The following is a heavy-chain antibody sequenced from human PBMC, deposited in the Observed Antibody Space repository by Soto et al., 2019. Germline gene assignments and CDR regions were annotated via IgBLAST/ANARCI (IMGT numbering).Heavy chain of an antibody. J-gene: IGHJ6*02. D-gene: IGHD6-13*01. V-gene: IGHV1-69*13. CDR1: GGTFSSYA. CDR2: IIPIFGTA. CDR3: ARGKRIAAAGTSFIPYYYYGMDV. Sequence: ASVKVSCKASGGTFSSYAISWVRQAPGQGLEWMGGIIPIFGTANYAQKFQGRVTITADESTSTAYMELSSLRSEDTAVYYCARGKRIAAAGTSFIPYYYYGMDVWGQGTTVTVSS.